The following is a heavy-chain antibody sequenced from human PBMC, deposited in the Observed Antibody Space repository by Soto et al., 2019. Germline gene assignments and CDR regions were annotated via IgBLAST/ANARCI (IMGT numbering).Heavy chain of an antibody. CDR2: IYYSGST. CDR3: ARSDGWLAEGGFDY. CDR1: GGSISSYY. Sequence: QVQLQESGPGLVKPSETLSLTCTVSGGSISSYYWSWIRQPPGKGLEWIGYIYYSGSTNYNPSLKIRVTISVDTSKNQFSLKLSSVTAADTAVYYCARSDGWLAEGGFDYWGQGTLVTVSS. V-gene: IGHV4-59*01. D-gene: IGHD6-19*01. J-gene: IGHJ4*02.